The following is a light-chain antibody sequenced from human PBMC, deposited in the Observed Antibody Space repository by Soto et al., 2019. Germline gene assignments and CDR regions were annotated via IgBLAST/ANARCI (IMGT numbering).Light chain of an antibody. CDR1: QSISSW. V-gene: IGKV1-5*03. J-gene: IGKJ1*01. CDR3: QQYNTYSST. Sequence: DIQMTQSPSTLSASVGDRVTITCRASQSISSWLAWYQQKPGKAPKLLIYKASSLESGVPSRFSGSGSGTEFTLTISGLQPDDFSTYYCQQYNTYSSTFGQGP. CDR2: KAS.